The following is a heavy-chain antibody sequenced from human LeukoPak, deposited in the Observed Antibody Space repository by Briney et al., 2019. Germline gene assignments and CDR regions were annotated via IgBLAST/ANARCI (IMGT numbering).Heavy chain of an antibody. CDR2: ISGSGGST. Sequence: GGSLRLSCAASGFTFSSYAMSWVRQAPGKGLEWVSAISGSGGSTYYADSVKGRFTISRDNSKNTLYLQMISLRAEDTAVYYCAKAWGYYYDSSGYYYEDYWGQGTLVTVSS. CDR1: GFTFSSYA. V-gene: IGHV3-23*01. J-gene: IGHJ4*02. CDR3: AKAWGYYYDSSGYYYEDY. D-gene: IGHD3-22*01.